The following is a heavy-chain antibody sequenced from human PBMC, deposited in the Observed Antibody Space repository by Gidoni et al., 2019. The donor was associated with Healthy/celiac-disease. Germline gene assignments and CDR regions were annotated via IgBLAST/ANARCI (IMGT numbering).Heavy chain of an antibody. CDR3: ARDGRVVVTAIPSWFDP. J-gene: IGHJ5*02. V-gene: IGHV1-69*01. CDR1: GGTFSSYA. Sequence: QVQLVQSGAAVTKPGSSAKVSCKASGGTFSSYAIRWVRQAPGQGLEWMGGILPIFGTANYAQKFQGRVTITADESTSTAYMELSSLRSEDTAVYYCARDGRVVVTAIPSWFDPWGQGTLVTVSS. CDR2: ILPIFGTA. D-gene: IGHD2-21*02.